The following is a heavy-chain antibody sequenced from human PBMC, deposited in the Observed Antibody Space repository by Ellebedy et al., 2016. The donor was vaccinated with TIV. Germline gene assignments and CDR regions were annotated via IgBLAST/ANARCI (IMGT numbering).Heavy chain of an antibody. CDR3: ARDPAGARYDGVGYPFDY. Sequence: GESLKISCAASGFSFSSYAMSWVRQAPGKGLEWVSGISGSGDSTSYADSVKGRFTISRDNSKNTLYLQMNSLSAEDTAVYFCARDPAGARYDGVGYPFDYWGQGTLVTVSS. CDR1: GFSFSSYA. J-gene: IGHJ4*02. CDR2: ISGSGDST. D-gene: IGHD3-22*01. V-gene: IGHV3-23*01.